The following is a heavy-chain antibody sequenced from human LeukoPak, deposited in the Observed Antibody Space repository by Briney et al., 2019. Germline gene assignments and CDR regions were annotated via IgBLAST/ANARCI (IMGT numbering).Heavy chain of an antibody. V-gene: IGHV3-23*01. CDR3: ARGRCSSTSCFFDY. Sequence: GSLRLSCAASGFTFSSYAMSWVRQAPGKGLEWVSAISGSGGSTYYADSVKGRFTISRDNSKNTLYLQMNSLRAEDTAVYYCARGRCSSTSCFFDYWGQGTLVTVSS. CDR2: ISGSGGST. CDR1: GFTFSSYA. D-gene: IGHD2-2*01. J-gene: IGHJ4*02.